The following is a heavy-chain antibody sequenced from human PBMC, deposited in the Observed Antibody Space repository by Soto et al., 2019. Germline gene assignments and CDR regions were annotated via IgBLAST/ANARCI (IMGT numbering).Heavy chain of an antibody. CDR1: GFTFSSYA. Sequence: GGSLRLSCAASGFTFSSYAMSWVRQAPGKGLEWVSAISGSGGSTYYADSVKGRFTISRDNSKNTRYLQMNSLRAEDTAVYYCATLHYGSGSYFYYYYAMDVWGQGTTVTVSS. J-gene: IGHJ6*02. CDR3: ATLHYGSGSYFYYYYAMDV. V-gene: IGHV3-23*01. CDR2: ISGSGGST. D-gene: IGHD3-10*01.